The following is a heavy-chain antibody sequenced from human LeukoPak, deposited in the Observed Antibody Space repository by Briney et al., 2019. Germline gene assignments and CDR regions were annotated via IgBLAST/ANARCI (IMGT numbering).Heavy chain of an antibody. J-gene: IGHJ5*02. Sequence: PGGSLRLSCVPSGFSFDKFGMHWVRQAPGKGLEYVSSVSADESGKYYTKSVRGRFSISRDNSKNTMYLQLGNLRPDDMGIYYCASLDRSEIPWGPGTLVTVSS. D-gene: IGHD1-26*01. CDR3: ASLDRSEIP. CDR1: GFSFDKFG. CDR2: VSADESGK. V-gene: IGHV3-64*01.